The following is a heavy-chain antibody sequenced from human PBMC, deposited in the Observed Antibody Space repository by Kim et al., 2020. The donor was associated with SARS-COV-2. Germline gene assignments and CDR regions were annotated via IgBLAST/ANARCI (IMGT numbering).Heavy chain of an antibody. CDR2: INHSGST. V-gene: IGHV4-34*01. D-gene: IGHD1-26*01. Sequence: SETLSLTCAVYGGSFSGYYWSWIRQPPGKGLEWIGEINHSGSTNYNPSLKSRVTISVDTSKNQFSLKLSSVTAADTAVYYCARYWRLGGGFRNYYYYYGMDVWGQGTTVTVSS. CDR1: GGSFSGYY. J-gene: IGHJ6*02. CDR3: ARYWRLGGGFRNYYYYYGMDV.